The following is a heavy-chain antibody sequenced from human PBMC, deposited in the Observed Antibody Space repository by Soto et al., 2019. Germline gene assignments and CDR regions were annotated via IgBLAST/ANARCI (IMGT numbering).Heavy chain of an antibody. Sequence: GGSLRLSCAASGFTFSSYWMHWVRQAPGKGLVWVSRINSDGSTTNYADSVKGRCTISRDNAKNTLYLQMNSLRAEDTAVYYCARAPSSSWSPFDYWGQGTLVTVSS. CDR3: ARAPSSSWSPFDY. CDR2: INSDGSTT. D-gene: IGHD6-13*01. CDR1: GFTFSSYW. V-gene: IGHV3-74*01. J-gene: IGHJ4*02.